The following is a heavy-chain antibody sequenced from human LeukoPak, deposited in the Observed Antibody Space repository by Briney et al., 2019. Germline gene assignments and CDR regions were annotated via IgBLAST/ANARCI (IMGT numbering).Heavy chain of an antibody. Sequence: ASVKVSCKASGYTFTGYYMHWVRQAPGHGLEWMGWINPNSGGTHYAQKFQGRVTMTRDTSISTAYMELNRLRSDDTAVYYCARGPTVTTNYYYYYMDVWGKGTTVTVSS. CDR2: INPNSGGT. D-gene: IGHD4-11*01. J-gene: IGHJ6*03. V-gene: IGHV1-2*02. CDR1: GYTFTGYY. CDR3: ARGPTVTTNYYYYYMDV.